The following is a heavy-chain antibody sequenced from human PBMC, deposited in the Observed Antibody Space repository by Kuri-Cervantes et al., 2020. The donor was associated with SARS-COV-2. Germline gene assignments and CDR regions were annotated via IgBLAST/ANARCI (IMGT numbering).Heavy chain of an antibody. CDR1: GYSISSGYY. CDR3: ARQGGYSSSSLDY. V-gene: IGHV4-38-2*01. Sequence: SETLSLTCAVSGYSISSGYYWGWIRQPPGKGLEWIGSIYHSGSTYYNPSLKSRVTISVDTSKNQFSLKLSTVTAADTAVYYCARQGGYSSSSLDYWGQGTLVTVSS. D-gene: IGHD6-6*01. J-gene: IGHJ4*02. CDR2: IYHSGST.